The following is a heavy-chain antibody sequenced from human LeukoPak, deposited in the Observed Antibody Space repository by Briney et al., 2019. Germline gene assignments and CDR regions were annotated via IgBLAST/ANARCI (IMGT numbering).Heavy chain of an antibody. J-gene: IGHJ4*02. D-gene: IGHD1-26*01. V-gene: IGHV3-74*01. CDR1: GFTFSSYW. CDR2: INSDGSST. CDR3: ARDSGNDY. Sequence: GGSLRLSCAASGFTFSSYWMHWVRQAPGKGLAWVSRINSDGSSTSYADSVKGRFTISRDNAKNTLYLQMNSLRAEGTAVYYCARDSGNDYWGQGTLVTVSS.